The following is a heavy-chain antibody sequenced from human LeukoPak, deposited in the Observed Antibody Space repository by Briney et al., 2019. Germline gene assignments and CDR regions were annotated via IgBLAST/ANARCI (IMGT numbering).Heavy chain of an antibody. D-gene: IGHD1-26*01. CDR3: AKGDTTWELPHDY. CDR2: ISGSGGST. V-gene: IGHV3-23*01. Sequence: PGGTLRLSCAASGFTFSSYGMSWVRQAPGKGLEWVSAISGSGGSTYYADPVKGRFTISRDNSKNTLYLQMNSLRAEDTAVYYCAKGDTTWELPHDYWGQGTLVTVSS. CDR1: GFTFSSYG. J-gene: IGHJ4*02.